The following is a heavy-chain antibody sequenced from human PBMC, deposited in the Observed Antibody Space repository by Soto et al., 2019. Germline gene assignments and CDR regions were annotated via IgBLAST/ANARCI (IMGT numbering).Heavy chain of an antibody. Sequence: GESLKISCNGSGYSFTSYWISWVRQMPGKGLEWMGRIDPSDSYTNYSPSFQGHVTISADKSISTAYLQWSSLKASDTAMYYCASSGSYYGRAFDIWGQGTMVTVS. J-gene: IGHJ3*02. CDR1: GYSFTSYW. D-gene: IGHD1-26*01. CDR2: IDPSDSYT. V-gene: IGHV5-10-1*01. CDR3: ASSGSYYGRAFDI.